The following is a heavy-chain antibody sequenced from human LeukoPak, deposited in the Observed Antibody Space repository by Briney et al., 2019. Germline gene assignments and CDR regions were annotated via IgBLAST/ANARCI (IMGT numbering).Heavy chain of an antibody. D-gene: IGHD3/OR15-3a*01. Sequence: GASVKVSCKASGYTFTSYGISWVRQAPGQGLEWMGWISAYNGNTNYAQKLQGRVTMTTDTSTSTAYMELRSLRSDDTAVYYCARGSAGDWLFDAFDIWGQGTMVTVSS. V-gene: IGHV1-18*01. CDR1: GYTFTSYG. CDR2: ISAYNGNT. J-gene: IGHJ3*02. CDR3: ARGSAGDWLFDAFDI.